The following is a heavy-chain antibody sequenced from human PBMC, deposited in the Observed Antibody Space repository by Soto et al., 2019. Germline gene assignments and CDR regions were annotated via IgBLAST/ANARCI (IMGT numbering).Heavy chain of an antibody. CDR1: GGTFSSSA. D-gene: IGHD5-12*01. CDR2: IIPIFGTA. Sequence: QVQLVQSGAEVKKPESSVKVSCKASGGTFSSSAISWVRQAPGQGLEWMGGIIPIFGTANYAQKFQGRVTITAGKPTSTAYMELSSLRSEDTAVYYWASLLRGYSGTGDYWGQGTLVTVSS. J-gene: IGHJ4*02. CDR3: ASLLRGYSGTGDY. V-gene: IGHV1-69*14.